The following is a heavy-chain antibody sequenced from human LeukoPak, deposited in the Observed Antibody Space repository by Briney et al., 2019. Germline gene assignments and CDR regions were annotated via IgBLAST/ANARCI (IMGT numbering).Heavy chain of an antibody. J-gene: IGHJ3*02. V-gene: IGHV3-30-3*01. CDR1: GFTFCTYF. Sequence: GGALRISCAASGFTFCTYFLHWVPQAPGKGLERVAVIASDGSHTFYVESVKGRFTISRDNSKNTLYLQMNSLRAEDTAVYFCARERQDTIVHSGAFDIWGQGTMVTVSS. CDR2: IASDGSHT. CDR3: ARERQDTIVHSGAFDI. D-gene: IGHD3-10*01.